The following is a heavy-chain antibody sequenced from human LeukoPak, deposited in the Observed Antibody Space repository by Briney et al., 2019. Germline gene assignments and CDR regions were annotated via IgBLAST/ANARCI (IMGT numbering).Heavy chain of an antibody. J-gene: IGHJ6*03. Sequence: SVKVSCKASGGTFSSYAISWVRQAPGQGLEWMGGIIPRLGTANYAQKFKGRVTITADKSTSTAYMELSSLRSEDTAVYYCARDRIAVAGRKYYYYMDVWGKGTTVTVSS. D-gene: IGHD6-19*01. CDR1: GGTFSSYA. CDR3: ARDRIAVAGRKYYYYMDV. V-gene: IGHV1-69*06. CDR2: IIPRLGTA.